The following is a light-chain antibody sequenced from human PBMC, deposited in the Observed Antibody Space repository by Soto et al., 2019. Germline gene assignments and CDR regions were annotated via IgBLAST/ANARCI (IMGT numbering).Light chain of an antibody. CDR1: QTIDSY. Sequence: DIQMTQSPSSLSASVGDRVTITCRASQTIDSYLNWYQQKPGRAPKLLIYAASSLHRGAPSRFSGSGYGTDFTLTISSLQPEDVATYFCQQSYSSPQTFGGGTTVETK. J-gene: IGKJ4*01. CDR2: AAS. V-gene: IGKV1-39*01. CDR3: QQSYSSPQT.